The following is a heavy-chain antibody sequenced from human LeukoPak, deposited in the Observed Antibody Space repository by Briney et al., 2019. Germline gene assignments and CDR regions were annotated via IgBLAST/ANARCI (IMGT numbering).Heavy chain of an antibody. CDR3: AKDLVSQRGVGSSEKVDY. J-gene: IGHJ4*02. Sequence: GGSLRLSCAASGFTFNYYAMNWVRQAPGKGLEWVSAILGGGDTTSYADSVKGRFTISRDNSKNTLYLQMNSLRAEDTAVYYCAKDLVSQRGVGSSEKVDYWGQGTLVTVSS. V-gene: IGHV3-23*01. CDR1: GFTFNYYA. D-gene: IGHD3-10*01. CDR2: ILGGGDTT.